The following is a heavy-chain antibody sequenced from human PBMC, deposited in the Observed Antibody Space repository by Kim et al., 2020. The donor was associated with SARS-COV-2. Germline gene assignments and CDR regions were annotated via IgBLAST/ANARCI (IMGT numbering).Heavy chain of an antibody. J-gene: IGHJ4*02. D-gene: IGHD3-10*01. CDR2: ISSSSSYT. V-gene: IGHV3-11*05. CDR3: ARDYYGSGSYDY. CDR1: GFTFSDYY. Sequence: GGSLRLSCAASGFTFSDYYMSWIRQAPGKGLEWVSYISSSSSYTNYADSVKGRFTISRDNAKNSLYLQMNSLRAEDTAVYYCARDYYGSGSYDYWGQGTLVTVSS.